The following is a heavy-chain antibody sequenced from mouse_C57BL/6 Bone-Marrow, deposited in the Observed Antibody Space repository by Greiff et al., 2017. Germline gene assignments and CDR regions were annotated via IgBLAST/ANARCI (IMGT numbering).Heavy chain of an antibody. V-gene: IGHV1-15*01. CDR3: TRERRPPHYFDY. CDR2: IDPETGGT. CDR1: GYTFTDYE. J-gene: IGHJ2*01. Sequence: VQLQQSGAELVRPGASVTLSCKASGYTFTDYEMHWVKQTPVHGLEWIGAIDPETGGTAYNQKFKGKAILTADKSSSTAYMELRSLTSEDSAVYYCTRERRPPHYFDYWGQGTTLTVAS.